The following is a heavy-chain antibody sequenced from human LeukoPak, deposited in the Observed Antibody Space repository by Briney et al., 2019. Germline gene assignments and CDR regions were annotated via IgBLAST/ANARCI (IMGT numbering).Heavy chain of an antibody. Sequence: PGGSLRLSCAASGFTFDAYGMSWIRQPPGKGLEWIGYIYYSGSTNYSPSLKSRVTISVDTSKNQFSLKLSSVTAADTAVYYCARSYYYDSSGYYFDAFDIWGQGTMVTVSS. CDR3: ARSYYYDSSGYYFDAFDI. CDR1: GFTFDAYG. J-gene: IGHJ3*02. CDR2: IYYSGST. V-gene: IGHV4-59*01. D-gene: IGHD3-22*01.